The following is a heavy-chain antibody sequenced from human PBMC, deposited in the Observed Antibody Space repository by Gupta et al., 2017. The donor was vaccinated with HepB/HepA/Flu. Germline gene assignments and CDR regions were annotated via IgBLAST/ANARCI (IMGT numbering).Heavy chain of an antibody. CDR1: GGTFNNYA. D-gene: IGHD3-10*01. CDR3: ARHRGGSWFGGGGFDI. Sequence: QVQLVQSGAEVKNPGSSVKVSCKASGGTFNNYALSWMRQAPGQGPEWMGRIIPVPDMRDYAQKFQGRVTITADKSASAVYMELSSLRSDDTATYYCARHRGGSWFGGGGFDIWGQGTMVSVSS. V-gene: IGHV1-69*04. CDR2: IIPVPDMR. J-gene: IGHJ3*02.